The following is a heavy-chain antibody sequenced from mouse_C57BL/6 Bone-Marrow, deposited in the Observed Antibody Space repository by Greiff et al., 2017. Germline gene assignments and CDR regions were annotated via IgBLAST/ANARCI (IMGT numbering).Heavy chain of an antibody. D-gene: IGHD2-4*01. CDR1: GFNIKDDY. CDR2: IDPENGDT. J-gene: IGHJ3*01. CDR3: TTRDYDGGAGFAY. Sequence: EVQLQESGAELVRPGASVKLSCTASGFNIKDDYMHWVKQRPEQGLEWIGWIDPENGDTEYASKFQGKATITADTSSNTAYLQLSSLTSEDTAVYYCTTRDYDGGAGFAYWGQGTLVTVSA. V-gene: IGHV14-4*01.